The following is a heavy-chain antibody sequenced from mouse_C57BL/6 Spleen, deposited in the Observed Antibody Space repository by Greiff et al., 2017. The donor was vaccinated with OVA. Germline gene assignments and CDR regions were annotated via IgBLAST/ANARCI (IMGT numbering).Heavy chain of an antibody. V-gene: IGHV5-17*01. CDR3: ARGYYGSSYFDD. Sequence: EVQLVESGGGLVKPGGSLKLSCAASGFTFSDYGMHWVRQAPEKGLELVAYISSGSSTIYYADTVKGRFTISRDNAKNTLFLQMTSLMSEDTAMYYCARGYYGSSYFDDWGQGTTLTVSS. CDR2: ISSGSSTI. CDR1: GFTFSDYG. J-gene: IGHJ2*01. D-gene: IGHD1-1*01.